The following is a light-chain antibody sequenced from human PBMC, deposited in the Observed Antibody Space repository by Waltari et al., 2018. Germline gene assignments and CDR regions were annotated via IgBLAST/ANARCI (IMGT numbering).Light chain of an antibody. Sequence: DIVMTQSPESLAVSLGERATIDCKSSQSVLYTSNNKNYLGWYQQKPGHPPKLLIFWASTRESGVPDRFSGSGSGTDFTLTISSLQAEDVAVYYCQQYYSTPYTFGQGTKLEIK. CDR3: QQYYSTPYT. CDR1: QSVLYTSNNKNY. CDR2: WAS. V-gene: IGKV4-1*01. J-gene: IGKJ2*01.